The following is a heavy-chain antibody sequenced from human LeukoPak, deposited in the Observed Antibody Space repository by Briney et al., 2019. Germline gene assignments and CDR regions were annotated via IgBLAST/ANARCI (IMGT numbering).Heavy chain of an antibody. V-gene: IGHV4-34*01. D-gene: IGHD3-22*01. Sequence: SETLSLTCAVYGGSFSGYYWSWIRQPPGKGLEWIGEINHSGSTNYNPSLKSRVTISVDTSKNQFSLKLSSVTAADTAVYYRARGSYDSSGSFDYWGQGTLVTVSS. CDR3: ARGSYDSSGSFDY. CDR1: GGSFSGYY. J-gene: IGHJ4*02. CDR2: INHSGST.